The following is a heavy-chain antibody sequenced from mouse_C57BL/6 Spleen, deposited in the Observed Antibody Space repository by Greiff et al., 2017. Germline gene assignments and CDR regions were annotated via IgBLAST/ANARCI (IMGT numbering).Heavy chain of an antibody. Sequence: QVQLQQSGAELVKPGASVKISCKASGYAFSSYWMNWVKQRPGKGLEWIGQIYPGDGDTNYNGKFKGKATLTVDKSSSTAYMPLSSLTSEDSAVYFCARRGGSSPLYAMDYWGQGTSVTVSS. D-gene: IGHD1-1*01. CDR3: ARRGGSSPLYAMDY. V-gene: IGHV1-80*01. J-gene: IGHJ4*01. CDR1: GYAFSSYW. CDR2: IYPGDGDT.